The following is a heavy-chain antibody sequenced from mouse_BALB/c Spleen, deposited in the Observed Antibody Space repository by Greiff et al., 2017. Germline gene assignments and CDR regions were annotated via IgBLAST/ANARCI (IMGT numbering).Heavy chain of an antibody. J-gene: IGHJ3*01. CDR1: GFDFSRYW. Sequence: EVKLLESGGGLVQPGGSLKLSCAASGFDFSRYWMSWVRQAPGKGLEWIGEINPDSSTINYTPSLKDKFIISRDNAKNTLYLQMSKVRSEDTALYYCAKPFYYYGSSPFAYWGQGTLVTVSA. V-gene: IGHV4-1*02. CDR3: AKPFYYYGSSPFAY. D-gene: IGHD1-1*01. CDR2: INPDSSTI.